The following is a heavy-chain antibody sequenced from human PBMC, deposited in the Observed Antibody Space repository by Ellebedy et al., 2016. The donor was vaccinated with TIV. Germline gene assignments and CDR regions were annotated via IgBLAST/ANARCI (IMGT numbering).Heavy chain of an antibody. V-gene: IGHV3-23*01. CDR3: ARGTTGWFGVDY. CDR2: ISYSGGNT. CDR1: GFTFSSYA. D-gene: IGHD3-10*01. J-gene: IGHJ4*02. Sequence: PGGSLRLSCVASGFTFSSYAMSWVRQAPGKGLEWVSTISYSGGNTYCAGSVKGRFTISRDNAKNSLYLQMNRLRSEDTAVYYCARGTTGWFGVDYWGQGTLVTVSS.